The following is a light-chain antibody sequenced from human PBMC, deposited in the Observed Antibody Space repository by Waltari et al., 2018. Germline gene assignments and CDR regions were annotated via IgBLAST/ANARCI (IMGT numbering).Light chain of an antibody. CDR1: QSISNW. Sequence: DIQMTQSPSTLSASVGDSVTITCRASQSISNWLAWYQQKPGKAPKLLNYKASTLESGVPSSFSGSGSGTEFTLTISSLQPDDFATYYCQQYNSYSLLPFGGGTKVEIK. CDR2: KAS. J-gene: IGKJ4*01. V-gene: IGKV1-5*03. CDR3: QQYNSYSLLP.